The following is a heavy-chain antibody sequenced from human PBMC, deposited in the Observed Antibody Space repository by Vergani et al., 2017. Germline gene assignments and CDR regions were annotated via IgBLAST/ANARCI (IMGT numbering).Heavy chain of an antibody. D-gene: IGHD3-22*01. V-gene: IGHV5-51*01. Sequence: EVQLVESGGGLVQPGESLKISCKGSGYSFTSYWIGWVRQMPGKGLEWMGIIYPGDSDTRYSPSFQGQVTISADKSISTAYLQWSSLKASDTAMYYCARPGYYDSSGNFDYWGQGTLVTVSS. CDR3: ARPGYYDSSGNFDY. CDR1: GYSFTSYW. CDR2: IYPGDSDT. J-gene: IGHJ4*02.